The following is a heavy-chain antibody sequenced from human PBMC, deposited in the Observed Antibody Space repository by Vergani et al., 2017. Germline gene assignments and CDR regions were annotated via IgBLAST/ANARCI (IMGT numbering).Heavy chain of an antibody. CDR2: ISSSSRYI. D-gene: IGHD2-15*01. CDR1: GITFSSYS. J-gene: IGHJ4*02. Sequence: EVQPVESGGGLGKPGGSLRLSWAASGITFSSYSMNWGRQAPGKGLEWVSSISSSSRYIYYADSVKGRVTISRENAKNSLYLQMNSLRAEDTDVYYCSRARYCSGGSCYSLDYWGQGTLVTVSS. V-gene: IGHV3-21*01. CDR3: SRARYCSGGSCYSLDY.